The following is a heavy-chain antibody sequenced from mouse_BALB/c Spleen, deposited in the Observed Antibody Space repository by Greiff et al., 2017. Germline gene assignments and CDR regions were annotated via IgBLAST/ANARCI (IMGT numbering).Heavy chain of an antibody. Sequence: EVKLVESGGGLVKPGGSLKLSCAASGFTFSSYTMSWVRQTPEKRLEWVATISSGGSYTYYPDSVKGRFTISRDNAKNTLYLQMSSLKSEDTAMYYCTSHDGYFYYFDYWGQGTTLTGAS. D-gene: IGHD2-3*01. CDR3: TSHDGYFYYFDY. CDR2: ISSGGSYT. J-gene: IGHJ2*01. CDR1: GFTFSSYT. V-gene: IGHV5-6-4*01.